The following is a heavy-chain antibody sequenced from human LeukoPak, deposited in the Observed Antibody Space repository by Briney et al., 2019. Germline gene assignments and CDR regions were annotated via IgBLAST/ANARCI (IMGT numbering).Heavy chain of an antibody. Sequence: PGGSLRLSRAASGFTFSSYAMHWVRQAPGKGLEWVAVISYDGSNKYYADSVKGRFTISRDNSKNTLYLQMNSLRAEDTAVYYCARDPGGVAAASFDYWGQGTLVTVSS. CDR2: ISYDGSNK. J-gene: IGHJ4*02. CDR3: ARDPGGVAAASFDY. D-gene: IGHD6-13*01. V-gene: IGHV3-30-3*01. CDR1: GFTFSSYA.